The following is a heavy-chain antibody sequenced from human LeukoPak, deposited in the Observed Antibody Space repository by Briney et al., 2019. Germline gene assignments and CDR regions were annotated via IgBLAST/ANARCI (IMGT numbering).Heavy chain of an antibody. Sequence: SETLSLTCTVSGGSISSYYWSWIRQPPGKGLEWIGYIYYSGSTNYNPSLKSRVTISVDTSKNQFSLKLSSVTAADTAVYYCARDPYGQLDWFDPXXQGXLXXVSS. CDR1: GGSISSYY. CDR3: ARDPYGQLDWFDP. J-gene: IGHJ5*02. D-gene: IGHD6-13*01. CDR2: IYYSGST. V-gene: IGHV4-59*12.